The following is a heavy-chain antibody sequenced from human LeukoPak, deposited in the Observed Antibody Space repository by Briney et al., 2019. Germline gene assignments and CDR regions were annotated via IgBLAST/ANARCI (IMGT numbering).Heavy chain of an antibody. J-gene: IGHJ1*01. CDR3: AKDRLSSGSYYVYFQH. V-gene: IGHV1-46*01. D-gene: IGHD3-10*01. Sequence: ASVKVSCKASGCTFTSYYMHWVRQAPGQGLEWMGIINPSGGSTSYAQKFQGRVTMTRDTSTSTVYMELSSLRSEDTAVYYCAKDRLSSGSYYVYFQHWGQGTLVTVSS. CDR1: GCTFTSYY. CDR2: INPSGGST.